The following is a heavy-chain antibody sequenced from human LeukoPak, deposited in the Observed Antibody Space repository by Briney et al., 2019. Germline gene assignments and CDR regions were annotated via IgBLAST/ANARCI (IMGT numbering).Heavy chain of an antibody. J-gene: IGHJ4*02. CDR2: ISYDGSNK. CDR1: GFTFSSYA. CDR3: ARDPAVLWFGELFPYYFDY. V-gene: IGHV3-30-3*01. D-gene: IGHD3-10*01. Sequence: GRSLRLSCAASGFTFSSYAMHWVRQAPGKGLEWVAVISYDGSNKYYADSVKGRFTISRDNSKNTLYLQMNSLRAEDTAVYYCARDPAVLWFGELFPYYFDYWGQGTLVTVSS.